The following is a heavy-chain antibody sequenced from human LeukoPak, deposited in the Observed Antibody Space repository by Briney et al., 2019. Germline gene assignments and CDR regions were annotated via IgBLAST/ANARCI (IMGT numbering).Heavy chain of an antibody. Sequence: GGSLRLSCAASGFTFNGYWMSWVRQAPGKGLEWVANIKEDGSAQYYVGSVKGRFTISRDNSKNTLYLQMNSLRAEDTAVYYCAKNYYYDLINWFDPWGQGTLVTVSS. CDR1: GFTFNGYW. CDR3: AKNYYYDLINWFDP. D-gene: IGHD3-22*01. J-gene: IGHJ5*02. V-gene: IGHV3-7*03. CDR2: IKEDGSAQ.